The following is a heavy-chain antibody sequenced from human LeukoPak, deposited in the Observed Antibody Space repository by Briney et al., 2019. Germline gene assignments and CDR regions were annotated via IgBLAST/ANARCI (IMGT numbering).Heavy chain of an antibody. J-gene: IGHJ4*02. CDR1: GYTFTSYD. D-gene: IGHD1-26*01. Sequence: EASVKVSCKTSGYTFTSYDINWVRQATGQGLEWMGWMNPNSGNTGYAQKFQGRVTMTRDTSISTAYMELSSLRSEDTAVYYCVRWETVGAIFDYWGQGTLVTVSS. CDR2: MNPNSGNT. V-gene: IGHV1-8*01. CDR3: VRWETVGAIFDY.